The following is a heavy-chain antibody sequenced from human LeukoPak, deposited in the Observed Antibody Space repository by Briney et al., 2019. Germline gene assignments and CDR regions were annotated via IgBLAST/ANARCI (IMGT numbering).Heavy chain of an antibody. Sequence: GASVKVSCKASGGTFSNYAITWVRQAPGQGLEWMGRIIIMFGIGNYAQKFQGRVTISADKSTSTAYMELSSLRFEDTAVYYCARALDCGGDCYSPSMDVWGQGTTVTVSS. J-gene: IGHJ6*02. V-gene: IGHV1-69*04. CDR2: IIIMFGIG. CDR1: GGTFSNYA. CDR3: ARALDCGGDCYSPSMDV. D-gene: IGHD2-21*02.